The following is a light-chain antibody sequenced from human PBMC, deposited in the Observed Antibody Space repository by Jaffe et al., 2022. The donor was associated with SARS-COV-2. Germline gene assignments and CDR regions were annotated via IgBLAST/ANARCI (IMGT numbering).Light chain of an antibody. CDR3: QSYDSSLTARV. Sequence: QSVLTQPPSVSGTPGQRVTISCTGSSSNLGAGFHVHWYQQLPGTAPKLLIYANSNRPSGVPDRFSGSTSGTSASLAIAGLQPEDEADYYCQSYDSSLTARVFGGGTKLTVL. CDR2: ANS. V-gene: IGLV1-40*01. CDR1: SSNLGAGFH. J-gene: IGLJ3*02.